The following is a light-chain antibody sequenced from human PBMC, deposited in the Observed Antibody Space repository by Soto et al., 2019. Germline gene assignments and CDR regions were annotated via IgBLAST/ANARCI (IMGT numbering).Light chain of an antibody. J-gene: IGKJ5*01. CDR3: QQHNNWPT. Sequence: EIVMTQSPATLSVSPGGRATLSCRASQSISDTLAWYQQKPGQAPRLLIYSASRGATGFPARFSGSGSGTDFTLTISSLEPEDFAIYYCQQHNNWPTFGQGTRLEIK. CDR1: QSISDT. CDR2: SAS. V-gene: IGKV3-15*01.